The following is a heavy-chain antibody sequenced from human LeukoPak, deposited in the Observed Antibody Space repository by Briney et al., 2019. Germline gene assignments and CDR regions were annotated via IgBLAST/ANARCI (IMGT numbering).Heavy chain of an antibody. CDR2: IYYSGST. Sequence: LRLSCAASGFTFSSYAMSWIRQPPGKGLEWIGYIYYSGSTYYNPSLKSRVTISVDTSKNQFSLKLSSVTAADTAVYYCARGTLAVDTSHYFDYWGQGTLVTVSS. CDR1: GFTFSSYA. CDR3: ARGTLAVDTSHYFDY. V-gene: IGHV4-30-4*01. J-gene: IGHJ4*02. D-gene: IGHD4-23*01.